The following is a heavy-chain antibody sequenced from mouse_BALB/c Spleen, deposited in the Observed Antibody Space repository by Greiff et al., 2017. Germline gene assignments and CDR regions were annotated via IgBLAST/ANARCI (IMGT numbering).Heavy chain of an antibody. CDR3: ARHYYRYDDYYAMDY. J-gene: IGHJ4*01. D-gene: IGHD2-14*01. Sequence: QVQLQQSGPELVRPGASVKMSCKASGYTFTSYWMNWVQQRPGQGLEWIGMIEPSNSETRINQKFKDKGTLNVDKSSNTAYMQLSSLTSEDSAVYYCARHYYRYDDYYAMDYWGQGTSVTVSA. V-gene: IGHV1S126*01. CDR1: GYTFTSYW. CDR2: IEPSNSET.